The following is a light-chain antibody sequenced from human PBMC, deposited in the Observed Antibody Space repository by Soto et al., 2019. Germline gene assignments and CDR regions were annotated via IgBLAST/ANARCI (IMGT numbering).Light chain of an antibody. J-gene: IGKJ1*01. CDR2: GAS. CDR3: QQYGSSPVT. CDR1: QSVSSSY. Sequence: EIVLTQSPGTLSLSPGERATLSCRASQSVSSSYLAWYQQKPGQAPRLLIYGASSRPTGIPYRFSGSGSGTDFTLTISRLEPEDFAVYYCQQYGSSPVTFGEGTKVEIK. V-gene: IGKV3-20*01.